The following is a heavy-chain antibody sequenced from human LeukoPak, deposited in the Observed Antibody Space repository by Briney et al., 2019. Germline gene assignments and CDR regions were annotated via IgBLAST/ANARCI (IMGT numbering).Heavy chain of an antibody. CDR2: ISYDGSNK. CDR1: GFTFSSYA. CDR3: ARSTGGYSSGWYGRLSDY. V-gene: IGHV3-30-3*01. J-gene: IGHJ4*02. D-gene: IGHD6-19*01. Sequence: PGGSLRLSCAASGFTFSSYAMHWVRQAPGKGLEWVAVISYDGSNKYYADSVKGRFTISRDNSKNTLYLQMNSLRAEDTAVYYCARSTGGYSSGWYGRLSDYWGQGTLVTVSS.